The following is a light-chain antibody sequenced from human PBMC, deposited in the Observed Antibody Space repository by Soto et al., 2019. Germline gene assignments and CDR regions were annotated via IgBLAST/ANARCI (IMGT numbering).Light chain of an antibody. CDR3: QQYYSFPPA. J-gene: IGKJ1*01. V-gene: IGKV1-8*01. CDR2: AAS. Sequence: IQMTQSPSSRSATAIDIVTITFLASQSISSWLAWYQQKPGKAPELLIYAASTLQSGVPSRFSGSGSGTDFTLTISCLQSEDFATYYCQQYYSFPPAFGQGTKVDIK. CDR1: QSISSW.